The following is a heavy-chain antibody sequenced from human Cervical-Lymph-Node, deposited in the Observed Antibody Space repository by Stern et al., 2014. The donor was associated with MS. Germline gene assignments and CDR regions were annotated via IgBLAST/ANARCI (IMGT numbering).Heavy chain of an antibody. CDR3: ARLRVGNITRDY. V-gene: IGHV7-4-1*02. J-gene: IGHJ4*02. CDR1: GYTFTHYG. D-gene: IGHD1-26*01. CDR2: IHNNTGIP. Sequence: QVQLVQSGCELKKPGASVKVSCKASGYTFTHYGINWVRQAPGHGLEWMGWIHNNTGIPTYAQAFTGRFVFSFDASVSTAYLHISSLKADDTAIYYCARLRVGNITRDYWGPGTLVTVSS.